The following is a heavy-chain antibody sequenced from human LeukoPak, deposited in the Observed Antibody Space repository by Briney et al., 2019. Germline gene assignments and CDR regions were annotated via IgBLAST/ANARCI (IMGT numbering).Heavy chain of an antibody. V-gene: IGHV3-23*01. Sequence: GGSLRLSCVASGFTFRTYAMSGVRQAPGKGLEWVSGISDSGGTTYYVDSVKGRFTICRDSAEDTLYLQMKSLKAEDTAFYYCARPLLYYYGSETYFWFDLWGQGTLVTVSS. D-gene: IGHD3-10*01. CDR2: ISDSGGTT. CDR1: GFTFRTYA. CDR3: ARPLLYYYGSETYFWFDL. J-gene: IGHJ5*02.